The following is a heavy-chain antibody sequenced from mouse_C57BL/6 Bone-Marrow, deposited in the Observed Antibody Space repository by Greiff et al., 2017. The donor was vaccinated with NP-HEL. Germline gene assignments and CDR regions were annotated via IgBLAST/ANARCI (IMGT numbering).Heavy chain of an antibody. J-gene: IGHJ2*01. D-gene: IGHD1-1*01. CDR1: GFSINSDCY. CDR3: ARDYPYYDYFDY. Sequence: EVKVVESGPSLVRPSQTLSLTCTVPGFSINSDCYWIWIRQFPGNKLEYIGYTFYSGITYYNPSLESRTYITRDTSKNQFSLKLSSVTTEDTATYDCARDYPYYDYFDYWGQGTTLTVSS. CDR2: TFYSGIT. V-gene: IGHV3-3*01.